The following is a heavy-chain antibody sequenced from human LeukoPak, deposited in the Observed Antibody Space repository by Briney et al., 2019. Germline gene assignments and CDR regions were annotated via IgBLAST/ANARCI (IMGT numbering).Heavy chain of an antibody. J-gene: IGHJ6*03. CDR3: ARARGEDYYYYYMDV. Sequence: TSETLSLTCTVSGYSISSGYYWGWIRQPPGKGLEWVGSIYHSGSTYYNPSLKSRVTISVDTSKNQFSLKLSSVTAADTAVYYCARARGEDYYYYYMDVWGKGTTVTVSS. CDR1: GYSISSGYY. V-gene: IGHV4-38-2*02. D-gene: IGHD3-10*01. CDR2: IYHSGST.